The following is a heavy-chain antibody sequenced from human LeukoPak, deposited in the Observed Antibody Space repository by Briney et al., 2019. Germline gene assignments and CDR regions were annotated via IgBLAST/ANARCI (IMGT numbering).Heavy chain of an antibody. CDR1: GFTFSSYG. D-gene: IGHD4-11*01. CDR3: ARGGLNYADASDI. CDR2: IWYDGSNK. V-gene: IGHV3-33*01. J-gene: IGHJ3*02. Sequence: GGSLRLSCAASGFTFSSYGMHWVRQAPGKGLEWVAVIWYDGSNKYFADSVKGRFTISRDNSKNTLYLQMNSLRAEDTAVYYCARGGLNYADASDIWGQGTMVTVSS.